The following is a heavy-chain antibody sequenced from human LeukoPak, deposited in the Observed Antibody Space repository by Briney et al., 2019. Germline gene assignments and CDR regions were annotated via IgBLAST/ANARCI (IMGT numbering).Heavy chain of an antibody. CDR2: ISAYNGNT. CDR1: GYTFTSYG. Sequence: ASVKVSCKASGYTFTSYGISWVRQAPGQGLEWMGWISAYNGNTNYAQKLQGRVTMTTDTSTSTAYMELRSLRSDDTAVYYCARVGRTWIQPHDAFDIWGQGTMVTVSS. J-gene: IGHJ3*02. D-gene: IGHD5-18*01. V-gene: IGHV1-18*01. CDR3: ARVGRTWIQPHDAFDI.